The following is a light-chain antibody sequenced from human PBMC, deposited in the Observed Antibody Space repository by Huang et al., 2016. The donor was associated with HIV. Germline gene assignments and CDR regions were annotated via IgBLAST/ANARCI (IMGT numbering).Light chain of an antibody. J-gene: IGKJ1*01. Sequence: DIVVTQSPLSLSVTPGEPASISCRSSQSLLHSNGRNYLDWYVQKPGQSPQLLIYLGSTRASGVPDRFSGSGSGTDFTLKISRVEAEDVGVYYCTQARHTPPWTFGQGTKVEIK. CDR2: LGS. CDR3: TQARHTPPWT. V-gene: IGKV2-28*01. CDR1: QSLLHSNGRNY.